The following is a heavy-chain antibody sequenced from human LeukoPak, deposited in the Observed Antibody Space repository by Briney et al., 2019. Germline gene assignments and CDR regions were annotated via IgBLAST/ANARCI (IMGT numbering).Heavy chain of an antibody. Sequence: ASVKVSCKASGYTFTSYDINWVRQAPGQGLEWMGWMNPNSGNTGYAQKFQGRVTMTRDTSIRTAYMELSSLRSEDTAVYYCASEPVGGGTFDYWGQGTLVAVSS. J-gene: IGHJ4*02. CDR1: GYTFTSYD. CDR3: ASEPVGGGTFDY. D-gene: IGHD1-26*01. CDR2: MNPNSGNT. V-gene: IGHV1-8*01.